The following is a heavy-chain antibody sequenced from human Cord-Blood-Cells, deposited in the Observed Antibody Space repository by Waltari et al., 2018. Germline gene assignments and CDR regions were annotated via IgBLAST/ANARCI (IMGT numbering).Heavy chain of an antibody. D-gene: IGHD2-21*02. CDR2: IYYSGST. J-gene: IGHJ4*02. V-gene: IGHV4-39*07. CDR3: ARRGGGCGGDCYTFDY. Sequence: QLQLQESGPGLVKPSETLSLTCTVSGGSISSSSYYWGWIRQPPGKGLEWIGSIYYSGSTYYNPSLKSRVTISVDTSKNQFSLKLSSGTAADTAVYYCARRGGGCGGDCYTFDYWGQGTLVTVSS. CDR1: GGSISSSSYY.